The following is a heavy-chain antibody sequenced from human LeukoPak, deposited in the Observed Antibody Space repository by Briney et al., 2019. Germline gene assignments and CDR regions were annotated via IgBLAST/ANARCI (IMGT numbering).Heavy chain of an antibody. J-gene: IGHJ5*02. CDR1: GGSFSGYY. CDR3: ARVHYDSSGYYYAWFDP. V-gene: IGHV4-34*01. D-gene: IGHD3-22*01. Sequence: PSETLSLTCAVCGGSFSGYYWSWIRQPPGKGLEWIGEINHSGSTNYNPSLKSRVTISVDTSKNQFSLKLSSVTAADTAVYYCARVHYDSSGYYYAWFDPWGQGTLVTVSS. CDR2: INHSGST.